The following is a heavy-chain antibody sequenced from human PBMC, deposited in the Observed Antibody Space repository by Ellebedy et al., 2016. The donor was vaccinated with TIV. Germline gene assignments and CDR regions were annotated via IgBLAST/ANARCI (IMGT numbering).Heavy chain of an antibody. Sequence: PGGSLRLSCEASGFTLSGYWMHWVRQVPGKGLMWLARIHTDGSSTSYAGSVEGRFTITRDNAKKTLYLEMSSLRPEDTAVYFCTRESFRYFDWDLWGQGTLVTVSS. CDR2: IHTDGSST. D-gene: IGHD3-9*01. CDR3: TRESFRYFDWDL. J-gene: IGHJ4*02. CDR1: GFTLSGYW. V-gene: IGHV3-74*01.